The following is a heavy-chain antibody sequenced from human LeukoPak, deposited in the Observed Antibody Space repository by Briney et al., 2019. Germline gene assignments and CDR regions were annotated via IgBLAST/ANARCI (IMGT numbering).Heavy chain of an antibody. J-gene: IGHJ5*02. CDR3: AREDNILEVGNWFDH. Sequence: AASVKVSCKASGGTFSSYAISWVRQAPGQGLEWMGGIIPIFGTANYAQKFQGRVTITADESTCTAYMELSSLRSEDTGVYYCAREDNILEVGNWFDHWGQGTLVSVSS. V-gene: IGHV1-69*13. CDR1: GGTFSSYA. CDR2: IIPIFGTA. D-gene: IGHD2-2*01.